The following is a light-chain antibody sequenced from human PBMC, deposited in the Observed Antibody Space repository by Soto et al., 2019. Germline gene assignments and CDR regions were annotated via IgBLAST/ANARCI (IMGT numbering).Light chain of an antibody. CDR1: QTISNW. Sequence: DVQMTQSPSTLSASVGDRVTITCRASQTISNWLAWYQQRPGKAPQLLISDASRLESGVPSRFSGSGSGTEFTLTISSLQPDDSATYYCQQYKSYSPRTFGHGTKVDIK. J-gene: IGKJ1*01. CDR3: QQYKSYSPRT. V-gene: IGKV1-5*01. CDR2: DAS.